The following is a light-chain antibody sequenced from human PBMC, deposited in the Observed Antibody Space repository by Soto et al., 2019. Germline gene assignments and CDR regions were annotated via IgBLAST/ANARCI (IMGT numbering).Light chain of an antibody. CDR1: SSDVGSYNL. V-gene: IGLV2-23*01. CDR3: CSYAGSSTLEV. CDR2: EGS. Sequence: QSALTQPASVSGSPGQSITISCTGTSSDVGSYNLVSWYQQHPGKAPKLMIYEGSKRPSGVSNRFSGSKSGNTASLTISGFQAEDEADYYCCSYAGSSTLEVFGGGSKLTVL. J-gene: IGLJ2*01.